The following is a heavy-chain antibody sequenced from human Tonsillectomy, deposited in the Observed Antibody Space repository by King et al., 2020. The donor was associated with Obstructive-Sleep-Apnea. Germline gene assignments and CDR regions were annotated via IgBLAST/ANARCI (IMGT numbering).Heavy chain of an antibody. J-gene: IGHJ4*02. D-gene: IGHD1-26*01. V-gene: IGHV3-11*06. CDR3: ATELGATYYFDS. CDR2: ISSSSSYT. Sequence: VQLVESGGGLVKPGGSLRLSCAASGFIFSDYYMNWIRQAPGKGLEWVSSISSSSSYTNYADSVKGRVTISRDNAKNSLYLQMNSLRAEDTAVYYCATELGATYYFDSWGQGPLVPVSP. CDR1: GFIFSDYY.